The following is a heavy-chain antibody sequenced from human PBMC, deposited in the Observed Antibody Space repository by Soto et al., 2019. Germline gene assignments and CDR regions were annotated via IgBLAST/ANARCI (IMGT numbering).Heavy chain of an antibody. CDR3: GRRHSRHWVYY. V-gene: IGHV4-39*01. D-gene: IGHD3-16*01. Sequence: SETLSLTCIVSGSSTSSSGYYWGWIRQPPGKGLEWIASMYYNVGTYYNPSLKSRVTISVDTSANQFSLTLSSVTAADTAASYCGRRHSRHWVYYWGQGTLFTVSS. CDR1: GSSTSSSGYY. J-gene: IGHJ4*02. CDR2: MYYNVGT.